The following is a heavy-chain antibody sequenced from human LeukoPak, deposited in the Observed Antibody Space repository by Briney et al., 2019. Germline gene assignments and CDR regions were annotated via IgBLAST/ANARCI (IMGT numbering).Heavy chain of an antibody. Sequence: SETLSLTCAVYGGSFSGYYWSWIRQPPGKGLEWIGEINHSGNTNYNPSLKSRVSISVDTSKNQFSLKLSSVTAADTAVYYCARGPYDSSRDWGQGTLVTVSS. J-gene: IGHJ4*02. D-gene: IGHD3-22*01. CDR2: INHSGNT. CDR1: GGSFSGYY. CDR3: ARGPYDSSRD. V-gene: IGHV4-34*01.